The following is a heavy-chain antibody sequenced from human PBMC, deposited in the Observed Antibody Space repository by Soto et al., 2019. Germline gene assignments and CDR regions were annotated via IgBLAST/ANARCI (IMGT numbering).Heavy chain of an antibody. J-gene: IGHJ4*02. V-gene: IGHV1-18*04. Sequence: GASVKVSCKASGYTFTSYSISWVRQAPGQGLEWVGWISAYNGNTNYAQMLQGRVTMTTDTSTNTAYMELRSLRSDDTAVYYCARDAPPADYWGQGTLVTVSS. CDR1: GYTFTSYS. CDR3: ARDAPPADY. CDR2: ISAYNGNT.